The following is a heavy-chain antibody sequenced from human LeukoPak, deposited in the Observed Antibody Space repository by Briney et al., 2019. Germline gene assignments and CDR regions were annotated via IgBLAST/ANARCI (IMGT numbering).Heavy chain of an antibody. Sequence: SETLSLTCAVYGGSFSGYYWSWIRQPPWKGLEWIGSIYYSGNTYYNASLKSRVTISVDTSKNQFSLKLSSVTAADTAVYYCARGPQYVSWAWGQGTLVTVSS. D-gene: IGHD2-2*01. CDR1: GGSFSGYY. V-gene: IGHV4-34*01. CDR3: ARGPQYVSWA. J-gene: IGHJ5*02. CDR2: IYYSGNT.